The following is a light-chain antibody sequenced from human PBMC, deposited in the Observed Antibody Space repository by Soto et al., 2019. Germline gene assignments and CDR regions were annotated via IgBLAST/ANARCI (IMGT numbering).Light chain of an antibody. Sequence: IVLTQSPGTLSFSPGERATLTCRASQSVSSSYLAWFQQKPGQAPRLLIYGASSRATGIPDRFSGSGSGTDFTLTISRLEPEDFAVYYCQQYGNAPFTFGTGTKVDIK. V-gene: IGKV3-20*01. J-gene: IGKJ3*01. CDR2: GAS. CDR3: QQYGNAPFT. CDR1: QSVSSSY.